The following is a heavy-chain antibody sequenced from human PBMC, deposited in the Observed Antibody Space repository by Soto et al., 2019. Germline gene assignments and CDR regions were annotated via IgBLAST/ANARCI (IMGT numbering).Heavy chain of an antibody. CDR1: GFTFSSYA. Sequence: GGSLRLSCAASGFTFSSYAMSWVRQAPGKGLEWVSAISGSGGSTYYADSVKGRFTISRDNSKNTLYLQINSLRAEDTAVYYCAKSSSGWYDAFDIWGQGTMVTVSS. CDR2: ISGSGGST. D-gene: IGHD6-19*01. V-gene: IGHV3-23*01. CDR3: AKSSSGWYDAFDI. J-gene: IGHJ3*02.